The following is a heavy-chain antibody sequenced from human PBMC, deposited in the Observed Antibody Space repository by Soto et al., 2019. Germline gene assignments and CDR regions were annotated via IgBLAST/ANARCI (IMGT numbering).Heavy chain of an antibody. Sequence: GGSLRLSCAASGFTFSSYSMNWVRQAPGKGLEWVSYISSSSSTIYYADSVKGRFTISRDNAKNSLYLQMNSLRAEDTAVYYCASSPGGDYGQIDYWGQGTLVTVSS. J-gene: IGHJ4*02. CDR1: GFTFSSYS. CDR3: ASSPGGDYGQIDY. V-gene: IGHV3-48*01. CDR2: ISSSSSTI. D-gene: IGHD4-17*01.